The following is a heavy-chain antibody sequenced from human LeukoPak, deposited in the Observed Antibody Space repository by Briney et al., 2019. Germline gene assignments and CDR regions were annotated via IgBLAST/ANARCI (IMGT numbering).Heavy chain of an antibody. CDR3: ARGRQQWLVRGSWFDP. J-gene: IGHJ5*02. D-gene: IGHD6-19*01. V-gene: IGHV1-8*03. Sequence: ASVKVSCKASGYTFTSYDINWVRQAAGQGLEWMGWMNPNSGNTGYAQKCQGRVTITRNTSISTAYMELSSLRSEDTAVYYCARGRQQWLVRGSWFDPWGQGTLVTVSS. CDR1: GYTFTSYD. CDR2: MNPNSGNT.